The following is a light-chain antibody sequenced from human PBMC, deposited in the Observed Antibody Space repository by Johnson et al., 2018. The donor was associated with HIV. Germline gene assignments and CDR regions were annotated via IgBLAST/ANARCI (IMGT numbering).Light chain of an antibody. J-gene: IGLJ1*01. CDR3: GTWASRLRAAAV. CDR1: SSNIGNNY. Sequence: QSVLTQPPSVSAAPGQKVTISCSGSSSNIGNNYVSWCQQLPGTAPKLLIYDNNQRPSGIPDRLSGSKSGTSATLGIHGPQDGDEADYYCGTWASRLRAAAVFASGTKFTVL. CDR2: DNN. V-gene: IGLV1-51*01.